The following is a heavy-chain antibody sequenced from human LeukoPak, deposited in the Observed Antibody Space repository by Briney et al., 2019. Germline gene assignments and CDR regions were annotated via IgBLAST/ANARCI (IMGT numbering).Heavy chain of an antibody. CDR1: GGSISSYY. CDR3: ARDMVTTGMDV. J-gene: IGHJ6*02. D-gene: IGHD4-17*01. Sequence: SETLSLTCTVSGGSISSYYWSWIRQPPGKGLEWIGYIYYSGSTNYNPSLKSRVTISVDTSKNQFSLKLNSVTAADTAVYYCARDMVTTGMDVWGQGTTVTVSS. CDR2: IYYSGST. V-gene: IGHV4-59*12.